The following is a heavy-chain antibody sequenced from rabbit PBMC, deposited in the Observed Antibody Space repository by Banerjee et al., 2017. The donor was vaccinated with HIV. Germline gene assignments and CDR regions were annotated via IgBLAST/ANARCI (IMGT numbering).Heavy chain of an antibody. CDR2: IDPIFGST. V-gene: IGHV1S40*01. D-gene: IGHD2-1*01. Sequence: GGGLVKPEGSLKLSCKASRFDFSSYYMSWVRQAPGKGLEWIGYIDPIFGSTDYATWTKGRFTISRTSSTTVALQMTSLTAADTATYFCARDVIWGDWELWGQGTLVTVS. CDR3: ARDVIWGDWEL. J-gene: IGHJ4*01. CDR1: RFDFSSYY.